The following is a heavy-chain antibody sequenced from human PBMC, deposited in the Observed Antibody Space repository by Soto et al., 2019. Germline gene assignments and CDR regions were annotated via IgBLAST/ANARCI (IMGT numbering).Heavy chain of an antibody. CDR3: LRLVHIVVVTTSSAPWIET. Sequence: QITLKESGPTLVKPTQTLTLTCTFSGFSRSSSGVGVGWTRQPPGQALEGLALIYLDDDKHYIPSLKSRLTTRKDTSNNPVGLTMPDMDPVDTATYYGLRLVHIVVVTTSSAPWIETWGHGTLVPVSS. CDR2: IYLDDDK. J-gene: IGHJ5*01. CDR1: GFSRSSSGVG. V-gene: IGHV2-5*02. D-gene: IGHD2-21*02.